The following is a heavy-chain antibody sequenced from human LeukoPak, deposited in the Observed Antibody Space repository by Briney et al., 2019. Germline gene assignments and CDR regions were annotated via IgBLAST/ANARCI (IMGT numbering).Heavy chain of an antibody. CDR1: GFTFSSYG. D-gene: IGHD3-10*02. CDR3: AELGITMIGGV. CDR2: ISGSGGST. Sequence: GGSLRLSCAASGFTFSSYGMSWVRQAPGKGLEWVSGISGSGGSTYYADSVKGRFTISRDNSKNTLYLQMNSLRAEDTAVYYCAELGITMIGGVWGKGTTVTISS. V-gene: IGHV3-23*01. J-gene: IGHJ6*04.